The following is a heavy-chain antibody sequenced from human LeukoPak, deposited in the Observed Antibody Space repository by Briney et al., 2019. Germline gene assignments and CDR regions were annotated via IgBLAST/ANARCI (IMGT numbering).Heavy chain of an antibody. V-gene: IGHV4-39*07. CDR2: IYYSGST. CDR3: ARDPFLGYCSGGSCPSKSPFDY. CDR1: GGSISSYY. Sequence: PSETLSLTCTVSGGSISSYYWGWIRQPPGKGLEWIGSIYYSGSTYYNPSLKSRVTISVDTSKNQFSLKLSSVTAADTAVYYCARDPFLGYCSGGSCPSKSPFDYWGQGTLVTVSS. J-gene: IGHJ4*02. D-gene: IGHD2-15*01.